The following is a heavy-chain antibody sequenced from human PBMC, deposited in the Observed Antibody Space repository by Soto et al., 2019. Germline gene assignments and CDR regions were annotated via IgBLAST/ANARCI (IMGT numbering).Heavy chain of an antibody. V-gene: IGHV3-48*01. CDR2: ISSGSSTI. Sequence: GSLRLSCAASGFTFSSYTMNWVRQAPGKGLEWVSYISSGSSTIYYADSLKGRFTISRDNAGNSLYLQMNSLRAEDTAVYYCARGHSSGLGAFDISGQGTMVTVSS. CDR3: ARGHSSGLGAFDI. D-gene: IGHD6-19*01. J-gene: IGHJ3*02. CDR1: GFTFSSYT.